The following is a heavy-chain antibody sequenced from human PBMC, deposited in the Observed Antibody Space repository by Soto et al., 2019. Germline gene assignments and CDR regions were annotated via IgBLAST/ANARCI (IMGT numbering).Heavy chain of an antibody. CDR3: ARQVVTEYGMDV. V-gene: IGHV1-3*01. Sequence: ASVNVSCKASGYTFTSYAMHWVRQAPGQRLEWMGWINAGNGNTKYSQKFQGRVTITRDTSASTAYMELSSLRSEDTAVYYCARQVVTEYGMDVWGQGTTVTVSS. D-gene: IGHD3-22*01. CDR1: GYTFTSYA. CDR2: INAGNGNT. J-gene: IGHJ6*02.